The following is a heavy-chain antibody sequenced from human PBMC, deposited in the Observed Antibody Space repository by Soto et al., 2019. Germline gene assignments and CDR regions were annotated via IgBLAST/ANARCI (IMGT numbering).Heavy chain of an antibody. CDR1: GFTFSGYA. V-gene: IGHV3-23*01. CDR2: ISGSGGST. CDR3: AKNLPRTAMAVDAFDI. Sequence: GGSLRLSCAASGFTFSGYAMSWVRQAPGKGLEWVSAISGSGGSTYYADSVKGRFTISRDNSKNTLYLQMNSLRAEDTAVYYCAKNLPRTAMAVDAFDIWGQGTMVTVSS. J-gene: IGHJ3*02. D-gene: IGHD5-18*01.